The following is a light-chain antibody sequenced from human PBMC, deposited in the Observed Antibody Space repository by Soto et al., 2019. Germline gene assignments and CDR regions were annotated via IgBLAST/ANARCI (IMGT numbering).Light chain of an antibody. V-gene: IGLV2-11*01. J-gene: IGLJ1*01. CDR2: DVS. Sequence: QSALTQPRSVSGSPGQSVTISCTGTSSDVGGYNYVSWYQQHPAKAPKLMIYDVSKRPSGVPDRFSGSRSGNTASLTISGLQAEDEADYYCSSYTSSSTLYVFGTGTKLTVL. CDR3: SSYTSSSTLYV. CDR1: SSDVGGYNY.